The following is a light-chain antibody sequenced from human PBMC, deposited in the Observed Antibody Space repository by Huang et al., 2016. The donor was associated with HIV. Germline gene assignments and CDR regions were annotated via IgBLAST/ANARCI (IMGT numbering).Light chain of an antibody. CDR3: QHYGTLFT. V-gene: IGKV3-20*01. J-gene: IGKJ2*01. CDR1: QSVSASN. CDR2: GSS. Sequence: EIILTQSPATLSLSPGERATLACRASQSVSASNLAWYQQKLGKARRLLIYGSSTRATGIADRFSASGSVTDFTLTISRLEPEDFAVYYCQHYGTLFTFGQGTEVEIK.